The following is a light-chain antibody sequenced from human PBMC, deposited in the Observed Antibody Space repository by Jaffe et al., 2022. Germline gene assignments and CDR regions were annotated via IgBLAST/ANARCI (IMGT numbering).Light chain of an antibody. CDR3: CSYSPSSLVV. Sequence: QSALTQPASVSGSPGQAITVACTGTSSDVGNYNFVSWYQQHPGKAPKLIIYEVTKRPSGVSNRFSGSKSGNTASLTISGLQAEDEADYYCCSYSPSSLVVFGGGTKLTVL. CDR1: SSDVGNYNF. J-gene: IGLJ2*01. V-gene: IGLV2-23*02. CDR2: EVT.